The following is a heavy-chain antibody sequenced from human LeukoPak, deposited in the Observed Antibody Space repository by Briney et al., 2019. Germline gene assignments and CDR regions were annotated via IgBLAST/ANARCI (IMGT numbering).Heavy chain of an antibody. CDR1: GGSFSGYY. CDR2: INHSGST. D-gene: IGHD3-10*01. Sequence: PSETLSLTCAVYGGSFSGYYWSWIRQPPGKGLEWIGEINHSGSTNYNPSLKSRVTISVDTSKNQFSLKLSSVTAADTAVYYCASIFAGTGSPRDHFDYWGRGTLVTVSS. J-gene: IGHJ4*02. V-gene: IGHV4-34*01. CDR3: ASIFAGTGSPRDHFDY.